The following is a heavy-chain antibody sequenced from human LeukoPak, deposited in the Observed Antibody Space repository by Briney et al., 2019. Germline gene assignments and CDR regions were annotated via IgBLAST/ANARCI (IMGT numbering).Heavy chain of an antibody. D-gene: IGHD3-16*02. CDR1: GYTFTGYY. J-gene: IGHJ3*02. V-gene: IGHV1-2*02. Sequence: ASVKVSCKASGYTFTGYYMHWVRQAPGQGLEWMGWINPNSGGTNYAQKFHGRVTMTRATSISTAYMELSRLRSDDTAVYYCARDWSNVWGSYRYETFDIWGQGTMVTVSS. CDR3: ARDWSNVWGSYRYETFDI. CDR2: INPNSGGT.